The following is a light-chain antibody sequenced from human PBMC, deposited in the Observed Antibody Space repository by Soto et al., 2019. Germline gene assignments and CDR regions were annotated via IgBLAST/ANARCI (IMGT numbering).Light chain of an antibody. CDR2: GSS. Sequence: DIPMTQSPSSLSASVGDRVTITCRASQGINIYLAWYQQKPGKVPKLLMYGSSTLQSGVPSRFSGSGSGTDFTLTISSLQPEDVATYYCQKYNSAPWTFGQGTKVEIK. V-gene: IGKV1-27*01. CDR3: QKYNSAPWT. J-gene: IGKJ1*01. CDR1: QGINIY.